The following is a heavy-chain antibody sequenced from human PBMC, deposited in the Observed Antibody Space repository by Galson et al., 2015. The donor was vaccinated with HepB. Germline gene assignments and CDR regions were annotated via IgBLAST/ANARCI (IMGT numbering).Heavy chain of an antibody. CDR2: ISAYNGNT. D-gene: IGHD3-10*01. CDR3: ARAFGSGITYYYYGMDV. V-gene: IGHV1-18*04. CDR1: GYTFTSYG. Sequence: VSCKASGYTFTSYGISWVRQAPGQGLEWMGWISAYNGNTNYAQKLQGRVTMTTDTSTSTAYMELRSLRSDDTAVYYCARAFGSGITYYYYGMDVWGQGTTVTVSS. J-gene: IGHJ6*02.